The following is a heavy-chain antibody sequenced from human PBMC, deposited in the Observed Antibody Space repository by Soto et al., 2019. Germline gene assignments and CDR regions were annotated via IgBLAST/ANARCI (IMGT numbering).Heavy chain of an antibody. Sequence: PSETLSLTCTVSGGSISSGDYYWSWIRQPPGKGLEWIGYIYYSGSTYYNPSLKSRVTISVDTSKNQFSLKLSSVTAADTAVYYCATQRLCTGGHCWNWFDPWGQGTLVTVSS. CDR3: ATQRLCTGGHCWNWFDP. J-gene: IGHJ5*02. V-gene: IGHV4-30-4*01. CDR1: GGSISSGDYY. CDR2: IYYSGST. D-gene: IGHD2-8*02.